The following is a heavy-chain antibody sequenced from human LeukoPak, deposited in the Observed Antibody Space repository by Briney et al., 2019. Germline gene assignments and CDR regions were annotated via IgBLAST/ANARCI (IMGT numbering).Heavy chain of an antibody. Sequence: GGSLRHSCAASGFTFSSYGMHWVRQAPGKGLEWVAVISYDGSNKYYADSVKGRFTISRDNSKNTLYLQMNSLRAEDTAVYYCAKDEGIAVAGILDYWGQGTLVTVSS. J-gene: IGHJ4*02. CDR3: AKDEGIAVAGILDY. CDR1: GFTFSSYG. CDR2: ISYDGSNK. V-gene: IGHV3-30*18. D-gene: IGHD6-19*01.